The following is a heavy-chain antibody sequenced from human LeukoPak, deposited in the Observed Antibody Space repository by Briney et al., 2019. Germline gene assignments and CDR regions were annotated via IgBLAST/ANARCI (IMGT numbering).Heavy chain of an antibody. CDR2: ISSSSSTI. Sequence: GGSLRLSCAASGFTFSSYSMNWVRQAPGKGLEWVSYISSSSSTIFYADSVKGRFTISRDNAKNSLYLQMNSLRDEDTAVYYCARDVRLRGVIINALDYWGQGTLVTVSS. CDR1: GFTFSSYS. CDR3: ARDVRLRGVIINALDY. V-gene: IGHV3-48*02. J-gene: IGHJ4*02. D-gene: IGHD3-10*01.